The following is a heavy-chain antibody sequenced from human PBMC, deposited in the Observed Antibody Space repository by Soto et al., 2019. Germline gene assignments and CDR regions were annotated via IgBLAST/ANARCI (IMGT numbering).Heavy chain of an antibody. V-gene: IGHV1-18*01. CDR3: ARDVGDESITYNDAFDV. CDR2: VSAYRDYT. CDR1: GYSFSTYE. Sequence: QAQLMQSAAEVKKPGASVKVSCKASGYSFSTYEINWLRQAPGQGLEWIGWVSAYRDYTDYAEKFQDRVTMTTDTSTNTAYMELSSLTYNETAVYYCARDVGDESITYNDAFDVWGQGTMVTVSS. D-gene: IGHD3-10*01. J-gene: IGHJ3*01.